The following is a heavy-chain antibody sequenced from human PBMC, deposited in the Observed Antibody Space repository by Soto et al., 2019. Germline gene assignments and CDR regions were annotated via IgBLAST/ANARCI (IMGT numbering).Heavy chain of an antibody. CDR2: ISYTGNTK. J-gene: IGHJ4*02. CDR1: GFTFSNYG. V-gene: IGHV3-30*03. Sequence: QVQLVESGGDVVQPGRSLRLSCAASGFTFSNYGMQWVRQTPDKGLEWVAVISYTGNTKYYADSVKGRFTVSRDNSQXXXXXXXXXXXXXXXXXXXXXXXXXXXSSSSYDYWGQGTLVAVSS. D-gene: IGHD2-2*01. CDR3: XXXXXXXSSSSYDY.